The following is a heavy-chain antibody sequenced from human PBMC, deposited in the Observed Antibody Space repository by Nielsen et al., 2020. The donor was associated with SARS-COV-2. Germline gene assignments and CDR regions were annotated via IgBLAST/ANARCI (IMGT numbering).Heavy chain of an antibody. V-gene: IGHV3-23*01. CDR1: GFSVSSYA. CDR2: ISGSGGST. CDR3: ASTDGSMDAFHI. Sequence: GESLKISCAGSGFSVSSYAMSWVRQAPGKGLEWVSVISGSGGSTNYAASVKGRFTISRHNSENTVYLQMNSLRPEDTAVYYCASTDGSMDAFHIWGQGKMVTVSS. J-gene: IGHJ3*02. D-gene: IGHD2-2*03.